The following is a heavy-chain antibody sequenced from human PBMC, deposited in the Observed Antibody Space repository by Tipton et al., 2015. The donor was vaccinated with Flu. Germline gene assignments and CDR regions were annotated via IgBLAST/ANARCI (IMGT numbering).Heavy chain of an antibody. Sequence: TLSLTCTVSGGSISSYYWSWIRQPPGKGLEWIGYIYYSGSTNYNPSLKSRVTISVDTSKNQFSLKLSSVTAADTAVYYCARGSLTGYYRGDYFDYWGQGTLVTVSS. D-gene: IGHD3-9*01. CDR3: ARGSLTGYYRGDYFDY. V-gene: IGHV4-59*01. J-gene: IGHJ4*02. CDR2: IYYSGST. CDR1: GGSISSYY.